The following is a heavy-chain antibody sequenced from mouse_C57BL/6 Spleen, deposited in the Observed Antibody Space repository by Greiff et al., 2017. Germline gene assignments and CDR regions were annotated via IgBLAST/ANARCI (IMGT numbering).Heavy chain of an antibody. CDR1: GYAFSSSW. CDR3: ARDYDYDGDYYAMDY. D-gene: IGHD2-4*01. Sequence: QVQLKESGPELVKPGASVKISCKASGYAFSSSWMNWVKQRPGKGLEWIGRIYPGDGDTNYNGNVKGKATLTADKSSSTAYMQLSSLTSEDSAVYFCARDYDYDGDYYAMDYWGQGTSVTVSS. V-gene: IGHV1-82*01. J-gene: IGHJ4*01. CDR2: IYPGDGDT.